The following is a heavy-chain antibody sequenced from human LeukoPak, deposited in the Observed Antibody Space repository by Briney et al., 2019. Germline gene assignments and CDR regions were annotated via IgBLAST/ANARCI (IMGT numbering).Heavy chain of an antibody. Sequence: SETLSLTCTVSGDSISSYVWNWIRQPPGKGLEWIAYISYSGSTNYNPSLKSRVTISVDTSKNQFSLRLSSVTAADTAAYYCARDISGYDTFDIWGHGTMVTVSS. CDR2: ISYSGST. D-gene: IGHD5-12*01. CDR1: GDSISSYV. J-gene: IGHJ3*02. CDR3: ARDISGYDTFDI. V-gene: IGHV4-59*01.